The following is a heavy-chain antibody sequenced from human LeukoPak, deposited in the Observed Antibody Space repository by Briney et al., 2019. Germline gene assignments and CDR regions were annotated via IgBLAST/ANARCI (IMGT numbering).Heavy chain of an antibody. V-gene: IGHV3-23*01. J-gene: IGHJ4*02. Sequence: PGGSLTLSCAASGFTFRSYSMSCVRQAPGKGLEWVSAISESGGSTHYADSVKGRFTISRDNSKNTLYLQMNTLRAEDTAVYFCAKIRGYTYGFGDYWGQGILVTVSS. CDR1: GFTFRSYS. CDR2: ISESGGST. D-gene: IGHD5-18*01. CDR3: AKIRGYTYGFGDY.